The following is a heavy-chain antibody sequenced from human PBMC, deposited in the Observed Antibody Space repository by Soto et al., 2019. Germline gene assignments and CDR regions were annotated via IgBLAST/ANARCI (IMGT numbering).Heavy chain of an antibody. CDR3: ATDIAARRVGWPFGS. Sequence: EVQLLESGGDLVQPGGSLRLSCTASGFSFSSYAMTWVRQAPGKGLEWVSTMGGIGCSSCYADSVKGRFTISSANSANTLYLQMNSLRVEDTAVYSCATDIAARRVGWPFGSWGQGTLVTVSS. V-gene: IGHV3-23*01. CDR1: GFSFSSYA. J-gene: IGHJ4*02. D-gene: IGHD6-6*01. CDR2: MGGIGCSS.